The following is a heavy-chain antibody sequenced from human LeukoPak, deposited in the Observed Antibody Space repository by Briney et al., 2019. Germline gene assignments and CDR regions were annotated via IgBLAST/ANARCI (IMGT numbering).Heavy chain of an antibody. V-gene: IGHV3-30-3*01. CDR1: GFTFSSYA. J-gene: IGHJ3*02. CDR3: ARDWQWRDTYAFDI. D-gene: IGHD6-19*01. CDR2: ISYDGSNK. Sequence: PGGSLRLSCAASGFTFSSYAMHWVRQAPGKGLEWVAVISYDGSNKYYADSVKGRFTISRDNSKNTLYLQMNSLRAEDTAVYYCARDWQWRDTYAFDIWGQGTMVSV.